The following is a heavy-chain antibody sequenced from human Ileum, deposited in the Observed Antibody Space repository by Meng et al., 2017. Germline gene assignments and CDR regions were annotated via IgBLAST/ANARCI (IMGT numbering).Heavy chain of an antibody. CDR3: ARAPDFVYLDY. J-gene: IGHJ4*02. CDR2: MGDGDDIP. V-gene: IGHV3-23*01. Sequence: GESLKISCAASGFTFTSYAMSWVRQAPGKGLEWVSGMGDGDDIPYYADFAKGRFTISRDNLKNTLYLQMSSLSVDDTAVYYCARAPDFVYLDYWGQGTLVTVSS. CDR1: GFTFTSYA. D-gene: IGHD2-21*02.